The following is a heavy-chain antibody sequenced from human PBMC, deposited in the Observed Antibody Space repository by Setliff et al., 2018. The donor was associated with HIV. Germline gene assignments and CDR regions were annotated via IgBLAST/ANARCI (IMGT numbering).Heavy chain of an antibody. CDR2: IYYSGST. V-gene: IGHV4-39*01. D-gene: IGHD2-2*01. CDR1: GGSITGGSYY. CDR3: ARVDCSGTSCYRDSYYYMDV. Sequence: PSETLSLTCTVSGGSITGGSYYWSWIRQPAGKGLEYIGSIYYSGSTYYNPSLKSRVTISVDTSKNQFSLNLSSVTAADTAVYYCARVDCSGTSCYRDSYYYMDVWGKGTTVTVSS. J-gene: IGHJ6*03.